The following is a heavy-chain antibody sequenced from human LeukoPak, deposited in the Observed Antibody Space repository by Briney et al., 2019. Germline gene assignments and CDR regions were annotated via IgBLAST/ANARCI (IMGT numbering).Heavy chain of an antibody. D-gene: IGHD6-19*01. CDR2: ISWNSGSI. CDR3: ASGIGVYVDY. V-gene: IGHV3-9*01. J-gene: IGHJ4*02. Sequence: GGSLRLSCAASGFTFDDYAMHWVRQAPGKGLEWVSGISWNSGSIGYADSVKGRFTISRDNAKNTLYLQMNSLRAEDTAVYYCASGIGVYVDYWGQGSLVTVSS. CDR1: GFTFDDYA.